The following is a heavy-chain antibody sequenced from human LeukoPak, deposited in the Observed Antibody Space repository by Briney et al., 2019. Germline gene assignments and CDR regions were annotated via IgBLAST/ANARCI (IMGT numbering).Heavy chain of an antibody. CDR2: ISGSGGST. D-gene: IGHD6-13*01. Sequence: GGSLRLSCAASGFTFSGYAMSWVRQAPGKGLEWVSAISGSGGSTYYADSVKGRFTISRDNSKNTLYLQMNSLRAEDTAVYYCAKVTTASRYSSSWFLDYWGQGTLVTVSS. J-gene: IGHJ4*02. V-gene: IGHV3-23*01. CDR3: AKVTTASRYSSSWFLDY. CDR1: GFTFSGYA.